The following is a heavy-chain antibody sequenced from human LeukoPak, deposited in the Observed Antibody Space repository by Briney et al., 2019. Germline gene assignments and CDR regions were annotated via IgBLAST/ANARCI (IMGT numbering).Heavy chain of an antibody. CDR2: IYYSGST. Sequence: SETLSLTCTVSGGAISNYYWSWIRQPPGKGQEWIGYIYYSGSTNYNPSLKSRVTISVDTSKNQFSLRLSSVTAADTAVDYCARKKVVAAGGVDPWGEGALVTVSS. V-gene: IGHV4-59*01. D-gene: IGHD2-15*01. CDR3: ARKKVVAAGGVDP. CDR1: GGAISNYY. J-gene: IGHJ5*02.